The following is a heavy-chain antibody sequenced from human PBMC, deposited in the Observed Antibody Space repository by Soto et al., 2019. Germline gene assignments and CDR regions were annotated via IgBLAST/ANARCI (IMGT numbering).Heavy chain of an antibody. V-gene: IGHV3-30-3*01. J-gene: IGHJ4*02. CDR1: GFTFSSYA. CDR2: ISYDGSNK. Sequence: QVQLVESGGGVVQPGRSLRLSCAASGFTFSSYAMHWVRQAPGKGLEWVAVISYDGSNKYYADSVKGRFTISRDNSTNTLYMQMNSLRAEDTAVYYCARAVRALDYWGQGTLVTVSS. CDR3: ARAVRALDY.